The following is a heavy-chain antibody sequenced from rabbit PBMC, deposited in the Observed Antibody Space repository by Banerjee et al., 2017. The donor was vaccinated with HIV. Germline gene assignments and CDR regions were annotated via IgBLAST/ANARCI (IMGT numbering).Heavy chain of an antibody. V-gene: IGHV1S45*01. CDR2: INTSTGNT. CDR3: ARDPPGSSDYDL. Sequence: QEQLVESGGGLVKPGASLTLSCKASGFSFSNKYVMCWVRQAPGKGLEWIACINTSTGNTVYASWAKGRFTFSKTSSTTVTLQMTSLTAADTATYFCARDPPGSSDYDLWGQGTLVTVS. CDR1: GFSFSNKYV. J-gene: IGHJ3*01. D-gene: IGHD8-1*01.